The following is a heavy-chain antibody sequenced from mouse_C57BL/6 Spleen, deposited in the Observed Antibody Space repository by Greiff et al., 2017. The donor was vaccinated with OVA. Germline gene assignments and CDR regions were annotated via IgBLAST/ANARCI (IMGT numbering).Heavy chain of an antibody. CDR2: IYPGDGDT. D-gene: IGHD1-1*01. Sequence: VQLQQSGPELVKPGASVKISCKASGYAFSSSWMNWVKQRPGQGLEWIGRIYPGDGDTNYNGKFKGKATLTADKSSSTAYMHLSSLTSEDSAVYFCARFYGSAYYFDYWGQGTTLTVSS. J-gene: IGHJ2*01. CDR3: ARFYGSAYYFDY. V-gene: IGHV1-82*01. CDR1: GYAFSSSW.